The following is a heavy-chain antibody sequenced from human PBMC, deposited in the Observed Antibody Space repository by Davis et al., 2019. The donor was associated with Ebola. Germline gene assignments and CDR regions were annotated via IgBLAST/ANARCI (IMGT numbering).Heavy chain of an antibody. V-gene: IGHV1-58*01. CDR1: GFTFTSSA. Sequence: AASVKVSCKASGFTFTSSAVQWVRQARGQRLEWIGWIVVGSGNTNYAQKFQERVTITRDMSTSTAYMELSSLRSEDTAVYYCARDLGVAGTGRYFQHWGQGTLVTVSS. J-gene: IGHJ1*01. D-gene: IGHD6-19*01. CDR2: IVVGSGNT. CDR3: ARDLGVAGTGRYFQH.